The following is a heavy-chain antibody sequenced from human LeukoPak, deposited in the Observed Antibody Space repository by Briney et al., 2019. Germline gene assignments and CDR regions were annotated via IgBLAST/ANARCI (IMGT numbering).Heavy chain of an antibody. J-gene: IGHJ4*02. CDR2: IYTSGST. CDR3: AREVVTPYFDY. CDR1: GGSISSGSYY. Sequence: SETLSLTCTVSGGSISSGSYYWSWIRQPAGKGLEWIGRIYTSGSTNYNPSLKSRVTISVDTSKNQFSLKLSSVTAADTAVYYCAREVVTPYFDYWGRGTLVTVSS. V-gene: IGHV4-61*02. D-gene: IGHD4-23*01.